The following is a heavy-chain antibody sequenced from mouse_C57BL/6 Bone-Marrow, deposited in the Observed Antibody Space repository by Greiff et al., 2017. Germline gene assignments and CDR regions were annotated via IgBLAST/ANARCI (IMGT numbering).Heavy chain of an antibody. CDR2: IDPENGDT. V-gene: IGHV14-4*01. D-gene: IGHD2-3*01. CDR1: GFNIKDDY. Sequence: VQLQQSGAELVRPGASVKLSCTASGFNIKDDYMHWVKQRPEQGLEWIGWIDPENGDTEYASKFQGKATITADTSSNTAYLQLSSLTSEDTAVYYCTSGDDGYYDWYFDVWGTGTTVTVSS. CDR3: TSGDDGYYDWYFDV. J-gene: IGHJ1*03.